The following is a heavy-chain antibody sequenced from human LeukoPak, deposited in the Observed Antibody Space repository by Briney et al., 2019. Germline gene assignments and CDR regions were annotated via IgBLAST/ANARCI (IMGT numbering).Heavy chain of an antibody. V-gene: IGHV1-69*13. CDR3: ARVDCSSTSCYSYYYYGMDV. CDR1: GGTFSSYA. D-gene: IGHD2-2*02. J-gene: IGHJ6*02. CDR2: IIPIFGTA. Sequence: SVKVSCKASGGTFSSYAISWVRQAPGQGLEWMGGIIPIFGTANYAQKFQGRVTITADESTSTAYMELSSLRSEDTAVYYCARVDCSSTSCYSYYYYGMDVWGQGTTVTVSS.